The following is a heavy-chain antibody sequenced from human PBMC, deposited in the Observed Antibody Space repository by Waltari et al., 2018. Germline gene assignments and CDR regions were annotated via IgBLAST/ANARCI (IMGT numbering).Heavy chain of an antibody. D-gene: IGHD6-13*01. Sequence: EVQLVESGGGLIQPGGSLRLSCAASGFTVSSNYMSWVRQAPGKGLEWVSVIYSGGSTYYADAVKVRFTISRDNSKNTLYRQMNSLRAEDTAVYYCARGEAAAGTGFGYRGQGTLVTVSS. CDR2: IYSGGST. J-gene: IGHJ4*02. CDR3: ARGEAAAGTGFGY. V-gene: IGHV3-53*01. CDR1: GFTVSSNY.